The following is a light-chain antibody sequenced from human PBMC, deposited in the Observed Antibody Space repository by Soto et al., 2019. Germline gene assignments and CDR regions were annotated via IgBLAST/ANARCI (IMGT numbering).Light chain of an antibody. CDR2: AES. V-gene: IGKV1-8*01. Sequence: IRMTQSPSSVSGSXGDRVTINCRARLSISSFLNWYQQRPGXAPKLVXYAESTLHSGVQSRFSGSGSRTDFTLTISCLQSEDFATYSCQQYYSYPRRFGQGTKVDI. J-gene: IGKJ1*01. CDR1: LSISSF. CDR3: QQYYSYPRR.